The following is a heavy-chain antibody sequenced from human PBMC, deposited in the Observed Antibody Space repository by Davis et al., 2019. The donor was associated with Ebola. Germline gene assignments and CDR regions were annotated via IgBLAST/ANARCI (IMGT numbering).Heavy chain of an antibody. Sequence: SETLSLTCTVSGGSISSYYWSWIRQPPGKGLEWIGYIYYSGSTNYNPSLKSRVTISVDTSKNQFSLKLSSVTAADTAVYYCARLLIQGWFDPWGQGTLVTVSP. J-gene: IGHJ5*02. V-gene: IGHV4-59*01. CDR3: ARLLIQGWFDP. D-gene: IGHD1-26*01. CDR2: IYYSGST. CDR1: GGSISSYY.